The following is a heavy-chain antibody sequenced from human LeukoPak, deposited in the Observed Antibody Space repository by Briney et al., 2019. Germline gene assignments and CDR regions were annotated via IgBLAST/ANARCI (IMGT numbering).Heavy chain of an antibody. V-gene: IGHV4-39*07. J-gene: IGHJ4*02. CDR3: ARDGSGSFDY. CDR1: GGSISSGSYY. Sequence: SETLSLTCTVSGGSISSGSYYWGWIRQPPGKGLEWIGSIYYSGSTSYYNPSLKSRVTILIDTSKDQFSLRLSSVTAADTAVYYCARDGSGSFDYWGQGTLVTVSS. D-gene: IGHD3-10*01. CDR2: IYYSGSTS.